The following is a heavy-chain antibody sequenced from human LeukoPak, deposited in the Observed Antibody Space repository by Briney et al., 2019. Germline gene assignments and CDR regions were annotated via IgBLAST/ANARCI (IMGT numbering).Heavy chain of an antibody. CDR1: GGSFSGYY. CDR3: ARAPRVPAAMRPHWFDP. Sequence: SETLSLTPAVYGGSFSGYYWCWIRDPPGKGREWIGEINHSGSTNYNPSLKSRVTISVDTSKNQFSLKLSSVTAADTAVYYCARAPRVPAAMRPHWFDPWGQGTLVTVSS. J-gene: IGHJ5*02. CDR2: INHSGST. D-gene: IGHD2-2*01. V-gene: IGHV4-34*01.